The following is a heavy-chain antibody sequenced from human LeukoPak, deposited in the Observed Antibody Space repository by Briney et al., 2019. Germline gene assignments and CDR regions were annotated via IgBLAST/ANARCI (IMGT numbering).Heavy chain of an antibody. J-gene: IGHJ4*02. CDR3: VRDGGTRLKYSYGYGDY. CDR1: GFTFSSYW. V-gene: IGHV3-74*01. CDR2: INSDGSTT. Sequence: GGSLRLSCAASGFTFSSYWMHWVRQAPGKGLVWVSRINSDGSTTNYADSVKGRFTISRDNAKNTLYLQMNSLRADDTAVYYCVRDGGTRLKYSYGYGDYWGQGTLVTVSS. D-gene: IGHD5-18*01.